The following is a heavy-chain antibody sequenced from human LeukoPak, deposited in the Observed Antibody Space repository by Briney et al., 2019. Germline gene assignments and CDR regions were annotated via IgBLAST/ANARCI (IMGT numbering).Heavy chain of an antibody. J-gene: IGHJ2*01. CDR2: INHSRST. Sequence: PSETLSLTCAVYGGSFSGYYWSWIRQPPGKGLEWIGEINHSRSTNYNPSLKSRVTISVDTSKNQFSLKLSSVTAADTAVYYCARGFDLWGRGTLVTVSS. CDR3: ARGFDL. CDR1: GGSFSGYY. V-gene: IGHV4-34*01.